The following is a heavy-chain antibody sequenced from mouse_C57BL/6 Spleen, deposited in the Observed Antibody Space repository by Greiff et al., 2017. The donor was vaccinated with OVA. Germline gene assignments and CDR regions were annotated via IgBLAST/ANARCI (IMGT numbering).Heavy chain of an antibody. Sequence: VQLKESGPGLVKPSQSLSLTCSVTGYSITSGYYWNWIRQFPGNKLEWMGYISYDGSNNYNPSLKNRISITRDTSKNQFFLKLNSVTTEDTATYYCARNFLYYYGSSGFAYWGQGTLVTVSA. CDR3: ARNFLYYYGSSGFAY. CDR2: ISYDGSN. J-gene: IGHJ3*01. V-gene: IGHV3-6*01. CDR1: GYSITSGYY. D-gene: IGHD1-1*01.